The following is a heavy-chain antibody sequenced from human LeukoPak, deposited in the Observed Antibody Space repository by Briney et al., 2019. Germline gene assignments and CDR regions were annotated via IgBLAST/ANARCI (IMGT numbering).Heavy chain of an antibody. Sequence: SETLSLTCSVSGYSISSDSYWGWIRQPPGKGLEWIGSIHHSGSTFYNPSLKSRVTISVDTSKNLFSLKLSSVTAADTAVYYCAREFRGNSGFDYWGQGTLVTVSS. CDR3: AREFRGNSGFDY. J-gene: IGHJ4*02. CDR1: GYSISSDSY. D-gene: IGHD4-23*01. V-gene: IGHV4-38-2*02. CDR2: IHHSGST.